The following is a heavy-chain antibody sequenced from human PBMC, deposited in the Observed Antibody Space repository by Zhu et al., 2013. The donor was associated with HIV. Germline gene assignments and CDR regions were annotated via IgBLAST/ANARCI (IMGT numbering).Heavy chain of an antibody. CDR2: ISDDGTNR. J-gene: IGHJ5*02. D-gene: IGHD2-21*02. Sequence: VQLVESGGGVVQPGRSLRLTCAASGFTFNVYGMHWVRQAPGKGLEWVAVISDDGTNRYYADSVRGRFTISRDNTENTLYLQMDSLTAEDTAVYYCAKGGGHYGGNSVMGRWFDPWGQGTQVTVSS. V-gene: IGHV3-30*18. CDR1: GFTFNVYG. CDR3: AKGGGHYGGNSVMGRWFDP.